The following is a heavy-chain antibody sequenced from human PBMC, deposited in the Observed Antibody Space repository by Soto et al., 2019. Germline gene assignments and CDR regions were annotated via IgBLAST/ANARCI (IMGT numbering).Heavy chain of an antibody. D-gene: IGHD2-8*01. V-gene: IGHV4-30-4*01. CDR1: GASIRSGDFY. Sequence: QVQLHESGPGLVKPSQTLSLTCTVSGASIRSGDFYWAWIRQPPGKGLESIGHIYSTGSTYYHPSLKRRVLISRDRPSNHSPLRLTSLTAADTAIYYCARMNGGHLAFWGQGALVTVSS. CDR3: ARMNGGHLAF. J-gene: IGHJ4*02. CDR2: IYSTGST.